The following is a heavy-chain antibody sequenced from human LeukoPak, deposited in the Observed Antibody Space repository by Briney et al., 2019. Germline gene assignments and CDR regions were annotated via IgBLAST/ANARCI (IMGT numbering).Heavy chain of an antibody. D-gene: IGHD5-18*01. CDR1: GFTFSDYY. CDR2: ISSSGSTI. CDR3: ARDLWGYGYIDY. J-gene: IGHJ4*02. V-gene: IGHV3-11*04. Sequence: GGSLRLSCAASGFTFSDYYMSWIRQAPGKGLGWGSYISSSGSTIYYADSVKGRFTISRDNAKNSLYLQMNSRRAEDTAVYYCARDLWGYGYIDYWGQGTLVTVSS.